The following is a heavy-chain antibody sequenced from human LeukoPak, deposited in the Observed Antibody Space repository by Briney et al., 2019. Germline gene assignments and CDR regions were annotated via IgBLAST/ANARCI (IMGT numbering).Heavy chain of an antibody. CDR1: GGSISSYY. CDR3: ARALITMIGAGWFDP. V-gene: IGHV4-59*01. J-gene: IGHJ5*02. CDR2: IYHSGST. D-gene: IGHD3-22*01. Sequence: PSETLSLTCTVSGGSISSYYWSWIRQPPGKGLEWIGYIYHSGSTYYNPSLKSRVTISVDTSKNQFSLKLSSVTAADTAVYYCARALITMIGAGWFDPWGQRTLVTVSS.